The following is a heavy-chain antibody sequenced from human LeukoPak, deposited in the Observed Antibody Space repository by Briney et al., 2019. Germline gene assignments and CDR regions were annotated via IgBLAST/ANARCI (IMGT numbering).Heavy chain of an antibody. CDR2: IYYSGST. CDR3: ARRLPNYFGSGSLYFDY. CDR1: GGSISSYY. D-gene: IGHD3-10*01. J-gene: IGHJ4*02. V-gene: IGHV4-59*08. Sequence: SETLSLTCTVSGGSISSYYWSWIRQPPGKGLEWIGYIYYSGSTNYNPSLKSRVTISVDTSKNQFSLTLSSVTAADTAVYYCARRLPNYFGSGSLYFDYWGQGTLVTVSS.